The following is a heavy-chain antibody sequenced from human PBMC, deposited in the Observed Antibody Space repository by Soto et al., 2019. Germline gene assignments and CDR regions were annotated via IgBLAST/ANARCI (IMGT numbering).Heavy chain of an antibody. CDR1: GGSISSGGYS. CDR2: IYHSGST. Sequence: QLQLQESGSGLVKPSQTLSLTCAVSGGSISSGGYSWXXXRXPPGKGLEWIGYIYHSGSTYYNPSXXXXXXXXXXXXXXXXXXXXXXXXXXXXXXXXXXXXXXXXXWFDPWGQGTLVTVSS. V-gene: IGHV4-30-2*01. J-gene: IGHJ5*02. CDR3: XXXXXXXXWFDP.